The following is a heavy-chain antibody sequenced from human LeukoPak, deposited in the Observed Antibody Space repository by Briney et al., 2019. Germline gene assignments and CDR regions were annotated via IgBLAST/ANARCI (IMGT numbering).Heavy chain of an antibody. CDR1: GGSISSYY. CDR2: IYYSGST. V-gene: IGHV4-59*08. CDR3: ARLLAYCGGDCYPYYFDY. D-gene: IGHD2-21*02. Sequence: SETLSLTRTVSGGSISSYYWSWIRQPPGKGLEWIGYIYYSGSTNYNPSLKSRVTISVDTSKNQFSLKLSSVTAADTAVYYCARLLAYCGGDCYPYYFDYWGQGTLVTVSS. J-gene: IGHJ4*02.